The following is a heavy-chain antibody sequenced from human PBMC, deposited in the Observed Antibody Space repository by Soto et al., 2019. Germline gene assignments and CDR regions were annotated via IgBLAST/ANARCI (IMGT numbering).Heavy chain of an antibody. J-gene: IGHJ4*02. D-gene: IGHD3-10*01. V-gene: IGHV4-59*08. CDR2: IYYSGST. CDR1: GASITSGY. CDR3: ANLVRGVVGYYFDY. Sequence: SETLSLTCTVSGASITSGYWSWIRQPPGKGLEWIGHIYYSGSTKYNPSLQSRVTMSVHTSQNKFSLNLSSVTAADTAVYFCANLVRGVVGYYFDYWGQGTQVTVAS.